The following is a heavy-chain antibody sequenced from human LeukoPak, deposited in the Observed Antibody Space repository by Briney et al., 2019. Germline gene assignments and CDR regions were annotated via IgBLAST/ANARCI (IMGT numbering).Heavy chain of an antibody. D-gene: IGHD3-3*01. CDR3: ARDALLRFLDHPPPYYYYYMDV. J-gene: IGHJ6*03. V-gene: IGHV1-2*02. CDR1: GYTFTSHG. CDR2: INPNSGGT. Sequence: ASVKVSCKASGYTFTSHGINWVRQAPGQGLEWMGWINPNSGGTNYAQKFQGRVTMTRDTSISTAYMELSRLRSDDTAVYYCARDALLRFLDHPPPYYYYYMDVWGKGTTVTVSS.